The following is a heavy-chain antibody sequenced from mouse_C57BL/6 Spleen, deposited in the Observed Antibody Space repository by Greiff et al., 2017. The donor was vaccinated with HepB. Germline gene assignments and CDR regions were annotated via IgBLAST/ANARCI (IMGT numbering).Heavy chain of an antibody. V-gene: IGHV1-85*01. CDR2: IYPRDGST. Sequence: QVQLKQSGPELVKPGASVKLSCKASGYTFTSYDINWVKQRPGQGLEWIGWIYPRDGSTKYNEKFKGKATLTVDTSSSTAYMELHSLTSEDSAVYFCAREGEDYYGSSLYYFDYWGQGTTLTVSS. CDR3: AREGEDYYGSSLYYFDY. D-gene: IGHD1-1*01. J-gene: IGHJ2*01. CDR1: GYTFTSYD.